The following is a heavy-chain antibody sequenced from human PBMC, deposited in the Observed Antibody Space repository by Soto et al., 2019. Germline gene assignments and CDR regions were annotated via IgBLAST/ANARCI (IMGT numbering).Heavy chain of an antibody. Sequence: GGSLRLSCAASGFTFSSYAISWVRQAPGKGLEWVSAISGSGGSTYYADSVKGRFTISRDNPKNTLYLQMNSLRAKDTAVYYCAKGAGDTTIGVAGEGFDYWGQGTLVTVSS. J-gene: IGHJ4*02. D-gene: IGHD6-19*01. CDR2: ISGSGGST. V-gene: IGHV3-23*01. CDR1: GFTFSSYA. CDR3: AKGAGDTTIGVAGEGFDY.